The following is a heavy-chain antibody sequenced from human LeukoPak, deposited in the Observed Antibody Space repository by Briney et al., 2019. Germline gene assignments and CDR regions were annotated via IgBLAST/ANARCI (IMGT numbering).Heavy chain of an antibody. CDR1: GGSISSYY. Sequence: SETLSLTCTVSGGSISSYYWSWIRQPPGKGLEWIGYIYYSGSTNYNPSLKSRVTISVDTSKNQFSLKLSSVTAADTAVYYCARIPQQNTMVRDLRWYFDYWGQGTLVTVSS. J-gene: IGHJ4*02. CDR3: ARIPQQNTMVRDLRWYFDY. D-gene: IGHD3-10*01. V-gene: IGHV4-59*01. CDR2: IYYSGST.